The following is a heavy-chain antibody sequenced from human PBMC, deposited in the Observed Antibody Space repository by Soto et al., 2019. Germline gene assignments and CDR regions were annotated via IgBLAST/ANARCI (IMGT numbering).Heavy chain of an antibody. J-gene: IGHJ4*02. Sequence: QLQLQESGPGLVKPSQTLSLTCTVSGDSITSGGYSWNWIRQTPTKGLEWIGNIYHTETTYYNPSLKSRVTISLDRSKNHFSLNLTSMTAADTAVYYCSTASYDYVRGTFRPFDFWGQGTLVAVSA. V-gene: IGHV4-30-2*01. CDR2: IYHTETT. CDR1: GDSITSGGYS. CDR3: STASYDYVRGTFRPFDF. D-gene: IGHD3-16*02.